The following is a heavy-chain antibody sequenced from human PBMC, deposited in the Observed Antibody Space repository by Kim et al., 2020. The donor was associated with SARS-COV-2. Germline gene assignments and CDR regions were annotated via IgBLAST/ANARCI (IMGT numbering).Heavy chain of an antibody. V-gene: IGHV3-23*01. CDR1: GFTFSSFA. Sequence: GGSLRLSCAASGFTFSSFAMSRVRQAPGKGLEWVSGISDSGDKTYFQHSVKGRFTISRNNSKNTLYLQMSSLRVEDTAIYYCAKDQWAKMTHDGPFNYWGQGTLVTVSS. D-gene: IGHD1-26*01. J-gene: IGHJ4*02. CDR2: ISDSGDKT. CDR3: AKDQWAKMTHDGPFNY.